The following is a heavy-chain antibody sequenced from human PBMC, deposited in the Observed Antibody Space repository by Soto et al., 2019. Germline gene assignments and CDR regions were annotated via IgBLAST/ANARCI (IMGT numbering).Heavy chain of an antibody. Sequence: SETLSLTCTVSGGSISSYDWSWIRQPAGKGLEWIGRIYTSGSTNYNPSLKSRVTMSVDTSKNQFSLKLSSVTAADTAVYYCAGSYYYDSSGYPYYYGMDVWGQGTTVTVSS. D-gene: IGHD3-22*01. CDR1: GGSISSYD. CDR2: IYTSGST. V-gene: IGHV4-4*07. J-gene: IGHJ6*02. CDR3: AGSYYYDSSGYPYYYGMDV.